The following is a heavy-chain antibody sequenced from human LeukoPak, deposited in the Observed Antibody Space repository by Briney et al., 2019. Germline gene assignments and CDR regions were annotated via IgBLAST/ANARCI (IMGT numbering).Heavy chain of an antibody. CDR3: ARAAAGHGRPSRHFDY. V-gene: IGHV4-34*01. D-gene: IGHD6-13*01. CDR1: GGSFSGYY. Sequence: SETLSLTCAVYGGSFSGYYWSWIRQPPGKGLEWIGEINHSGSTNYNPSLKSRVTISVDTSKNQFSLKLSSVTAADTAVYYCARAAAGHGRPSRHFDYWGQRTLVTVSS. J-gene: IGHJ4*02. CDR2: INHSGST.